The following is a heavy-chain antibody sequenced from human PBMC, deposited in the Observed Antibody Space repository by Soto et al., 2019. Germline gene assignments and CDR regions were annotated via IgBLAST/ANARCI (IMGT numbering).Heavy chain of an antibody. V-gene: IGHV4-39*01. Sequence: TSETLSLTCTVSGGSISSSSYYWGWIRQPPGKGLEWIGSIYYSGSTYYNPSLKSRVTISVDTSKNQFSLKLSSVTAADTAVYYCARLTKRRDFDYWGQGTLVTVSS. J-gene: IGHJ4*02. CDR1: GGSISSSSYY. CDR2: IYYSGST. CDR3: ARLTKRRDFDY.